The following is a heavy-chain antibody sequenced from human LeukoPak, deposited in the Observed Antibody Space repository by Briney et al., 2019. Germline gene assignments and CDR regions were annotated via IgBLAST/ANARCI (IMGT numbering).Heavy chain of an antibody. V-gene: IGHV4-61*02. D-gene: IGHD6-19*01. CDR2: IYTSGST. Sequence: SQTLSLTCTVSGGSISSGSYYWSWIRQPAGKGLEWIGRIYTSGSTNYNPSLKSRVTMSVDTSKNQFSLKLSSVTAADTAVYYCARQSSGFDYWGQGTLVTVSS. J-gene: IGHJ4*02. CDR1: GGSISSGSYY. CDR3: ARQSSGFDY.